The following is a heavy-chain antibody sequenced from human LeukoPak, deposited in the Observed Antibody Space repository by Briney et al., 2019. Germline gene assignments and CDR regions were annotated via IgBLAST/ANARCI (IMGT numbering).Heavy chain of an antibody. J-gene: IGHJ6*02. Sequence: GASVKVSCKASGGTFSSYAISWVRQAPGQGLEWMGRIIPILGIANYAQKFQGRVTITADKSTSTAYMELSSLRSEDTAVYYCATLRYMIRGVMVTYYYGMDVWGQGTTVTVSS. D-gene: IGHD3-10*01. V-gene: IGHV1-69*04. CDR1: GGTFSSYA. CDR3: ATLRYMIRGVMVTYYYGMDV. CDR2: IIPILGIA.